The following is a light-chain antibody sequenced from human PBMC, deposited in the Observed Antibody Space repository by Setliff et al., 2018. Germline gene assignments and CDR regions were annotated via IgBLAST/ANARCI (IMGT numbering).Light chain of an antibody. CDR2: NVG. V-gene: IGLV2-14*03. CDR1: NSDVGGYNY. Sequence: QSVLTQPAAVSGSPGQSITISCAGTNSDVGGYNYVSWYQQHPNKAPKLMIYNVGNRPSGVSNRFSGSKSGNTASLTISGLQAEDEADYYCSSHAVSNPFYVFGTGTKVTVL. CDR3: SSHAVSNPFYV. J-gene: IGLJ1*01.